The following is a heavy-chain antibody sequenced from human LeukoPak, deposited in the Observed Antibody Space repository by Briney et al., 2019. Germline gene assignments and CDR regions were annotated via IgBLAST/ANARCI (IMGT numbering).Heavy chain of an antibody. CDR2: INHSGST. D-gene: IGHD3-10*01. Sequence: SETLSLTCAVYGGSFSGYYWNWIRQPPGKGLEWIGEINHSGSTNYNPSLKSRVTISVDTSKNQFSLKLSSVTAADTAVYYCARGGATMVRGVHGYWGQGALVTVSS. CDR1: GGSFSGYY. J-gene: IGHJ4*02. V-gene: IGHV4-34*01. CDR3: ARGGATMVRGVHGY.